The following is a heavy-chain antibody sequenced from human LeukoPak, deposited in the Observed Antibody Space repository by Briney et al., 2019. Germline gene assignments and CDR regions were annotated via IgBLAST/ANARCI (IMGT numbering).Heavy chain of an antibody. J-gene: IGHJ4*02. CDR1: GDSISSSGYY. CDR2: IYYSGST. D-gene: IGHD2-15*01. V-gene: IGHV4-39*01. Sequence: SETLSLTCTVFGDSISSSGYYWGWSRRPPGRGGDWIVSIYYSGSTYYNPSLKSRVTISVDTSKNQFSLKLSSVTAADTAVYYCARLGVVVAATQIDYWGQGTLVTVSS. CDR3: ARLGVVVAATQIDY.